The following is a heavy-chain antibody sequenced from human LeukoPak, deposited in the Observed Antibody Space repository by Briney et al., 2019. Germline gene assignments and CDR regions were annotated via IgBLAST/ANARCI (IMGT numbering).Heavy chain of an antibody. CDR1: GFTFSSYA. D-gene: IGHD1-1*01. Sequence: GGSLRLSCAASGFTFSSYAMSWVRQAPGKGLEWVSAISGSGGSTYYVDSVKGRFTISRDNSKNTLYLQMNSLRAEDTAVYYCAKVDKPLQAGPDYWGQGTLVTVSS. J-gene: IGHJ4*02. CDR2: ISGSGGST. V-gene: IGHV3-23*01. CDR3: AKVDKPLQAGPDY.